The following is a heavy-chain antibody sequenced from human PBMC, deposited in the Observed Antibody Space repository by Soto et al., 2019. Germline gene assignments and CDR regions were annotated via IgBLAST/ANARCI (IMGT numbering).Heavy chain of an antibody. CDR2: IIAMFRSA. CDR3: AREGAHNYGLGRGHPFDS. Sequence: QVQLVQSGAEVKKSGSSVKVSCKASGGTFNRYAISWVRQAPGQGLEWMGGIIAMFRSANYAQKFQGRVTITADESTNTAYMEMSSLRSDDTAGYYCAREGAHNYGLGRGHPFDSWGQGTRVTVSS. CDR1: GGTFNRYA. V-gene: IGHV1-69*01. J-gene: IGHJ5*01. D-gene: IGHD4-17*01.